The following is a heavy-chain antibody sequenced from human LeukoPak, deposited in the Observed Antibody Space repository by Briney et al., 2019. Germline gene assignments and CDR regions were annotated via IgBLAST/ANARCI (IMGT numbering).Heavy chain of an antibody. V-gene: IGHV1-18*01. Sequence: APVKVSCKASGYTFTSYGISWVRQAPGQGLEWMGWISAYNGNTNYAQKFQGRVTMTRNTSISTAYMELSSLRSEDTAVYYCARGPALWSSGWDYYYYYMDVWGKGTTVTISS. J-gene: IGHJ6*03. CDR3: ARGPALWSSGWDYYYYYMDV. CDR2: ISAYNGNT. CDR1: GYTFTSYG. D-gene: IGHD6-19*01.